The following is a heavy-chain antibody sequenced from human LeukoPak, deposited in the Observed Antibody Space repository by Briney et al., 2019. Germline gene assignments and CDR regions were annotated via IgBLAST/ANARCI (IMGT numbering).Heavy chain of an antibody. J-gene: IGHJ5*02. D-gene: IGHD2-2*01. Sequence: SETLSLTCTVSGGSISSSSYYWGWIRQPPGKGLEWIGSIYYSGSTYYNPPLKSRVTISVDTSKNQFSLKLSSVTAADTAVYYGVTLGYCSSTSCYANWFDPWGQGTLVTVSS. CDR2: IYYSGST. CDR1: GGSISSSSYY. V-gene: IGHV4-39*01. CDR3: VTLGYCSSTSCYANWFDP.